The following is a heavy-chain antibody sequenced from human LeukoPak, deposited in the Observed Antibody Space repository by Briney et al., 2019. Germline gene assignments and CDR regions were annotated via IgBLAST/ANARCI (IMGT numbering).Heavy chain of an antibody. CDR3: ARDDRGIAAAGY. CDR2: IIPILGIA. Sequence: SVKVSCKASGGTFSSYAISWVRQAPGQGLEWMGRIIPILGIANYAQKFQGRVTITADKSTSTAYMELSSLRSEDTAVYYCARDDRGIAAAGYWGQGTLVTVSS. V-gene: IGHV1-69*04. CDR1: GGTFSSYA. D-gene: IGHD6-13*01. J-gene: IGHJ4*02.